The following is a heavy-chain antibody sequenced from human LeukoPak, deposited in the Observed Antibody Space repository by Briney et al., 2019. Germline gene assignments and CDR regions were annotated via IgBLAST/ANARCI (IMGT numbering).Heavy chain of an antibody. CDR1: GFTFSSYS. Sequence: AGSLRLSCAASGFTFSSYSMNWLRQAPGKGREWVSYISSSSSTIYYADSVKGRFTIYRDNAKNSMYLQMNSLRPECSAGYCYLEDSMDYWGKGTTVTVSS. CDR2: ISSSSSTI. D-gene: IGHD3-3*01. J-gene: IGHJ6*03. CDR3: LEDSMDY. V-gene: IGHV3-48*01.